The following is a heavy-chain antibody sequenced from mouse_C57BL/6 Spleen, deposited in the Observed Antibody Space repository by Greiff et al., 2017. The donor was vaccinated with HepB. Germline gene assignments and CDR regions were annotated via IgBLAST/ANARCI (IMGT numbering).Heavy chain of an antibody. CDR3: ARGIYYGYYCFDY. CDR1: GYTFTSYW. D-gene: IGHD2-3*01. CDR2: LDPHSGGT. J-gene: IGHJ2*01. Sequence: QVQLQQPGAELVQPGASVKLSCKASGYTFTSYWMHWVKQRPGRGLEWIGRLDPHSGGTKYNEKFKSYATLTVDKPPSTAYMQLSSLTSEDSAVYYCARGIYYGYYCFDYWGQGTTLTVSS. V-gene: IGHV1-72*01.